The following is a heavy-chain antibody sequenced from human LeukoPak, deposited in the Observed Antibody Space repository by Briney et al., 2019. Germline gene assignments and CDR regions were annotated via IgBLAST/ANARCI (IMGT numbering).Heavy chain of an antibody. D-gene: IGHD2-8*01. Sequence: GGSLRLSCTASGFTFGDYVMNWVRQAPGKGLEWVGFIRSKGYGGTTEYAASVKGRFMTSRDDSKSIAYLQMNSLKTEDTAVYFCTRAGVTTNWFDPWGQGTLVTVSS. V-gene: IGHV3-49*04. J-gene: IGHJ5*02. CDR3: TRAGVTTNWFDP. CDR1: GFTFGDYV. CDR2: IRSKGYGGTT.